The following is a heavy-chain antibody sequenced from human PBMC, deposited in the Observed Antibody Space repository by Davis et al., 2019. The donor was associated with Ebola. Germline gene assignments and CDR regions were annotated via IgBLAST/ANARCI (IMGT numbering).Heavy chain of an antibody. CDR3: ARDVTYYDFWSGYYTASGGMDV. V-gene: IGHV4-59*11. CDR1: GGSISSHY. CDR2: IYYSGST. J-gene: IGHJ6*02. D-gene: IGHD3-3*01. Sequence: PGGSLRLSCTVSGGSISSHYWSWIRQPPGKGLEWIGYIYYSGSTNYNPSLKSRVTISVDTSKNQFSLKLSSVTAADTAVYYCARDVTYYDFWSGYYTASGGMDVWGQGTTVTVSS.